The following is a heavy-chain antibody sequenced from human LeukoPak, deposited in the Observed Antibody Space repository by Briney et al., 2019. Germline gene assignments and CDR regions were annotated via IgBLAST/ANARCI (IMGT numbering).Heavy chain of an antibody. CDR2: INPNSGGT. V-gene: IGHV1-2*02. D-gene: IGHD3-10*01. CDR3: ARARITMVRGVTSWGP. J-gene: IGHJ5*02. CDR1: GYTFTGYY. Sequence: GASVKVSCKASGYTFTGYYMHWVRQAPGQGLEWMGWINPNSGGTNYAQKFQGRVTMTRDTSISTAYMELSRLRSDDTAVYYCARARITMVRGVTSWGPWGQGTLVTVSS.